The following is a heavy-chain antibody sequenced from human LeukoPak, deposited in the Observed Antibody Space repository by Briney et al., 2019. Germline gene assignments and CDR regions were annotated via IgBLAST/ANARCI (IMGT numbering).Heavy chain of an antibody. CDR1: GFTFSSYN. Sequence: GGSLRLSCAASGFTFSSYNMTWVRQAPGKGLEWVSSIGSSTNTIYYADSVKGRFTISRDNAKNSLFLQMNRLRAEDTAVYYCARDKGGYNFWSGFAYWGPGTLVTVSS. CDR3: ARDKGGYNFWSGFAY. V-gene: IGHV3-48*04. J-gene: IGHJ4*02. D-gene: IGHD3-3*01. CDR2: IGSSTNTI.